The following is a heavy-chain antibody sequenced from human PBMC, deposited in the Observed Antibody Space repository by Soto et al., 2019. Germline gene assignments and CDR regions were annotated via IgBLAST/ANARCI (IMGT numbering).Heavy chain of an antibody. V-gene: IGHV3-23*01. D-gene: IGHD3-22*01. Sequence: EVQLLESGGGLVQPGGSLRLSCAASGFTFSSYAMSWVRQSPGKGLEWVSAISGSGGSTYDADSVKGRFTISRDNSKNTLYLQMNSMRAEDTAVYYCAKSLDSSGINWFDPWGQGTLVPVS. J-gene: IGHJ5*02. CDR3: AKSLDSSGINWFDP. CDR1: GFTFSSYA. CDR2: ISGSGGST.